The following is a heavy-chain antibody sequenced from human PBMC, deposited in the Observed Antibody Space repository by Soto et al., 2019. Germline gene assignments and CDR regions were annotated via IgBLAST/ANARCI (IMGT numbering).Heavy chain of an antibody. V-gene: IGHV3-7*03. Sequence: PGGSLRLSCAASGFTFSSYWMSWVRQAPGKGLEWVANIKQDGSEKYYVDSVKGRFTISRDNAKNSLYLQMNSLRAEDTALYYCAKSFSYPTSPFDYWGQGTLVTVPS. CDR1: GFTFSSYW. CDR3: AKSFSYPTSPFDY. CDR2: IKQDGSEK. D-gene: IGHD3-16*02. J-gene: IGHJ4*02.